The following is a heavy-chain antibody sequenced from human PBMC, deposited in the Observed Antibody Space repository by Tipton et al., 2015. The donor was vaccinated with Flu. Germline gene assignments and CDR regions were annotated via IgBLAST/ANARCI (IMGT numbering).Heavy chain of an antibody. J-gene: IGHJ4*02. D-gene: IGHD6-19*01. Sequence: TLSLTCTVSDGSITTYYWSWIRQPAGKGLEWIGRISSVGSTNYNPSLRSRVTMSVDTSKNQLSLKLTSVTVADTAVYYCAREGGYPTGWYTFDYWGQGILVTVSS. CDR1: DGSITTYY. V-gene: IGHV4-4*07. CDR3: AREGGYPTGWYTFDY. CDR2: ISSVGST.